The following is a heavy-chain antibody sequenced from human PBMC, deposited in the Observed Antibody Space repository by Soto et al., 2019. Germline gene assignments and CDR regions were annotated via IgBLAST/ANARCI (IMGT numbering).Heavy chain of an antibody. CDR1: GFTFSDYY. CDR3: AREPPSDAIRLYYFDY. D-gene: IGHD2-21*01. Sequence: PEGSLRLSCAASGFTFSDYYMSWIRQAPGKGLEWVSYISSSGSTIYYADSVKGRFTISRDNAKNSLYLQMNSLRAEDTAVYYCAREPPSDAIRLYYFDYWGQGTLVTVSS. V-gene: IGHV3-11*01. CDR2: ISSSGSTI. J-gene: IGHJ4*02.